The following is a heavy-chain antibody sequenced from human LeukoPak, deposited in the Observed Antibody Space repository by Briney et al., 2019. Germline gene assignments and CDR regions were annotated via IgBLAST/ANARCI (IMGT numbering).Heavy chain of an antibody. CDR1: GFNFSSYG. D-gene: IGHD2-21*02. CDR3: AREPCGGDCHEGFDY. V-gene: IGHV3-33*01. J-gene: IGHJ4*02. CDR2: TWYDGSNK. Sequence: PGKSLRLSCAASGFNFSSYGMHWVRQAPGKGLEWVAVTWYDGSNKYYADSVKGRFTISRDNAKNSLYLQMNSLRDEDTAVYYCAREPCGGDCHEGFDYWGQGTLVTVSS.